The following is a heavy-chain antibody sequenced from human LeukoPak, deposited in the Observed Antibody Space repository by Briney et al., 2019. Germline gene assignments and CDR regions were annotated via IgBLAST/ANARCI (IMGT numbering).Heavy chain of an antibody. D-gene: IGHD7-27*01. CDR1: GYSFTSYW. Sequence: GESLKISCKGSGYSFTSYWIGWVRQMPGKDLEWMGIIYPGDSDTRYSPSFQGQVTISADKSISTAYLQWSSLKASDTAMYYCARRGPLTGDAFDIWGQGTMVTVSS. V-gene: IGHV5-51*01. CDR2: IYPGDSDT. CDR3: ARRGPLTGDAFDI. J-gene: IGHJ3*02.